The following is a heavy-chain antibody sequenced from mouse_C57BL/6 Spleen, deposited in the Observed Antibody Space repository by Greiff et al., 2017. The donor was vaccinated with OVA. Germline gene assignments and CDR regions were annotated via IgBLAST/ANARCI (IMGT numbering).Heavy chain of an antibody. D-gene: IGHD4-1*01. Sequence: VQLKESGPELVKPGDSVKISCKASGYSFTGYFMNWVMQSHGKSLEWIGRINPYNGDTFYNQKFKGKATLTVDKSSSTAHMELRSLTSEDSAVYYCARGEAGVYYAMDYWGQGTSVTVSS. CDR1: GYSFTGYF. CDR2: INPYNGDT. V-gene: IGHV1-20*01. CDR3: ARGEAGVYYAMDY. J-gene: IGHJ4*01.